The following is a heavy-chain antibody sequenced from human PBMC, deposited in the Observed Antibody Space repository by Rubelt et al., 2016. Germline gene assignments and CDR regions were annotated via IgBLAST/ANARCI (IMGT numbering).Heavy chain of an antibody. D-gene: IGHD4-23*01. V-gene: IGHV3-33*01. CDR1: GFTFSNYG. Sequence: QVQVVESGGGVVQPGRSLRLSCTASGFTFSNYGMHWVRQAPGKGLEWVADIWYDGSNKEYADSVKGRFTISRDNSKNTLYLEINSLRGEETAVDYCGRDWGKGNSYYIDVWGKGTTVTVSS. CDR3: GRDWGKGNSYYIDV. J-gene: IGHJ6*03. CDR2: IWYDGSNK.